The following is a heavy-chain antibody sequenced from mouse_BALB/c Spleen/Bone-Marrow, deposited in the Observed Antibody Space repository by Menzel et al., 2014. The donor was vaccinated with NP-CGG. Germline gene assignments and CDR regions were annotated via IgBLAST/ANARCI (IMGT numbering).Heavy chain of an antibody. V-gene: IGHV10-1*02. Sequence: EVKLVESGGGLVQPKGSLKLSCAASGFTFNTYAMNWVRQAPGKGLEWVARIRSKSNNYATYYADSVKDRFTISRDDSQNMLYLQMNNLKTEDTAMYYCVRHGYFGNYYYALDYWGQGTSVTVSS. J-gene: IGHJ4*01. CDR1: GFTFNTYA. D-gene: IGHD2-1*01. CDR2: IRSKSNNYAT. CDR3: VRHGYFGNYYYALDY.